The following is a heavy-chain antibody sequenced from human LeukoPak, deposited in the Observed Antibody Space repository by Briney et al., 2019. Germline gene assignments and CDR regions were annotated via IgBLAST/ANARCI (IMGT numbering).Heavy chain of an antibody. CDR2: ISAYNGNT. CDR3: ARDQNTMVRGVISYYFDY. V-gene: IGHV1-18*04. Sequence: ASVKVSCKASGYTFTSYGISWVRQAPGQGLEWMGWISAYNGNTNYARKLQGRVTMTTDTSTSTAYMELRSLRSDDTAVYYCARDQNTMVRGVISYYFDYWGQGTLVTVSS. J-gene: IGHJ4*02. CDR1: GYTFTSYG. D-gene: IGHD3-10*01.